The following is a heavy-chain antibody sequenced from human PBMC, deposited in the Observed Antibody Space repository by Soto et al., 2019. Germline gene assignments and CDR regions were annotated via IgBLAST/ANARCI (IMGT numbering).Heavy chain of an antibody. V-gene: IGHV5-51*01. Sequence: EVQLVQSGAEVKKPGESLKISCTGSGYSFSTYWIGWVRQMPGKGLEWMGIIFPGGSDTRYSPSFQGHVTMSADRSINTAYLQWSSLKASDTAMYYCARQGEMATIRTPDPFDIWGQGTMVIVSS. CDR3: ARQGEMATIRTPDPFDI. J-gene: IGHJ3*02. CDR1: GYSFSTYW. D-gene: IGHD3-3*02. CDR2: IFPGGSDT.